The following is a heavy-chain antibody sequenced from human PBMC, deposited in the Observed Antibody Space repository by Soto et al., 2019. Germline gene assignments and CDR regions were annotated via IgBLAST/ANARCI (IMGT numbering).Heavy chain of an antibody. D-gene: IGHD4-17*01. CDR3: ALGGYDSKDYAVTPLSAGHF. J-gene: IGHJ4*02. CDR2: ISSSGSII. V-gene: IGHV3-11*01. Sequence: QVQLVVSGGGLVKPGGSLRISCEASGFTFSDYYISWIRQAPGKGLEWVSYISSSGSIIYYADSVKGRFTISRDNAKNALYLQMNRLRAEDTAVYYCALGGYDSKDYAVTPLSAGHFWGQGTLVTVSS. CDR1: GFTFSDYY.